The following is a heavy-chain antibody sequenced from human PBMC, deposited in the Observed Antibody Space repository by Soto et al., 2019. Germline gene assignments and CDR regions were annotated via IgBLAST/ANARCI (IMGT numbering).Heavy chain of an antibody. Sequence: EVQLVESGGGLVQPGGSLRLSCAASGFTFSSYSMNWVRQAPGKGLEWVSYISGSSDAINYADSVKGRFTISRDNAQNSLYLQMNSLRDEDTAVYYCGRDLHWAFDYWDQGTLVTVSS. CDR1: GFTFSSYS. J-gene: IGHJ4*02. CDR2: ISGSSDAI. V-gene: IGHV3-48*02. D-gene: IGHD2-8*02. CDR3: GRDLHWAFDY.